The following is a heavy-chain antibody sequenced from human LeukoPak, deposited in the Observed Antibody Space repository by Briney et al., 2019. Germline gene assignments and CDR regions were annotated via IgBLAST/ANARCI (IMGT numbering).Heavy chain of an antibody. CDR1: GGSINSGGYS. CDR2: IYHSGST. Sequence: PSETLSLTCAVSGGSINSGGYSWSWIRQPPGKGLEWIGDIYHSGSTYYNPSLKSRVTISVDRSKNQLSLKLSSVTAADTAVYYCARSPYYYDSSGSAEYFQHWGQGTLVTVSS. J-gene: IGHJ1*01. V-gene: IGHV4-30-2*01. CDR3: ARSPYYYDSSGSAEYFQH. D-gene: IGHD3-22*01.